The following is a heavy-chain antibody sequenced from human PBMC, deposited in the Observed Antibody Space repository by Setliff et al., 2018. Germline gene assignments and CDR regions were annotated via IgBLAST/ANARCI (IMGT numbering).Heavy chain of an antibody. V-gene: IGHV3-7*01. D-gene: IGHD3-22*01. J-gene: IGHJ1*01. CDR3: ARVGRVGYYESFQY. CDR1: EFTFSNYW. Sequence: PGGSLRLSCAASEFTFSNYWMSWVRQAPGKGLEWVANINQDGSEKYYVDSVKGRFTISRDNAQNSLYLQMNSLRAEDTAVYYCARVGRVGYYESFQYWGQGTLVTVSS. CDR2: INQDGSEK.